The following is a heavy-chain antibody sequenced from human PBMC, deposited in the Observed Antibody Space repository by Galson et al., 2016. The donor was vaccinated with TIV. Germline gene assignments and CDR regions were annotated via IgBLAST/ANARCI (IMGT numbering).Heavy chain of an antibody. J-gene: IGHJ6*02. CDR2: IYSGDST. V-gene: IGHV3-53*01. CDR3: ARHLTTAEYFGMDV. D-gene: IGHD1-14*01. CDR1: GFTVSSHY. Sequence: SLRLSCAASGFTVSSHYMSWVRQAPGKGLEWVSFIYSGDSTKYADSVKGRFTISRDSSKNTVSLQMNSLRAEDTDVYYCARHLTTAEYFGMDVWGQGTTVTGTS.